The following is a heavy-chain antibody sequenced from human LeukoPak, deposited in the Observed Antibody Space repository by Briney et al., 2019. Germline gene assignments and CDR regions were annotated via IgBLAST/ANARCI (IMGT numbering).Heavy chain of an antibody. V-gene: IGHV3-30*18. CDR3: AKEFLRFSTSPTLPFDY. J-gene: IGHJ4*02. CDR1: GFTFSSYG. CDR2: ISYDGSNK. D-gene: IGHD2-2*01. Sequence: GGSQRLSCAASGFTFSSYGMHWVRQAPGKGLEWVAVISYDGSNKYYADSVKGRFTISRDNSKNTLYLQMNSLRAEDTAVYYCAKEFLRFSTSPTLPFDYWGQGTLVTVSS.